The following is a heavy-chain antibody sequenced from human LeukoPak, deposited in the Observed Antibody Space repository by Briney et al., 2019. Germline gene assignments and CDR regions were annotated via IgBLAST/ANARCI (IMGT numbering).Heavy chain of an antibody. J-gene: IGHJ4*02. CDR2: ISSSSNYR. CDR3: ARGPSGYHNT. Sequence: GGSLRLSCAASGFTFSSYSMNWVRQAPGKGLEWVSFISSSSNYRYYADSVKGRFTISRDNSKNTLYLQMNSLRAEDTAVYYCARGPSGYHNTGGQGTLVTVSS. CDR1: GFTFSSYS. V-gene: IGHV3-21*01. D-gene: IGHD5-12*01.